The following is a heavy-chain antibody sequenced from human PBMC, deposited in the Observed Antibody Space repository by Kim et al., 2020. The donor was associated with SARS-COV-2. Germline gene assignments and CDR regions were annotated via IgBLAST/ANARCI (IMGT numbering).Heavy chain of an antibody. CDR3: ARAEDYYVWGGSAY. CDR1: GDPLGGIF. J-gene: IGHJ4*02. CDR2: INDDGSP. Sequence: SETLSLTCAVNGDPLGGIFWSWIPHPPGKGLNWIGEINDDGSPTFTPPLESRVKMSVEEIKNPFPLNLVPVTPGDRAVFYCARAEDYYVWGGSAYWGGGT. V-gene: IGHV4-34*01. D-gene: IGHD3-16*01.